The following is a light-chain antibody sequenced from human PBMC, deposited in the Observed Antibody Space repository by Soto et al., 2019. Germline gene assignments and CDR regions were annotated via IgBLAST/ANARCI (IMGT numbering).Light chain of an antibody. CDR1: QSVSSN. Sequence: EIVLTQSPATLSVSPGERDTLSCRASQSVSSNLAWYQQKPGQAPRXIIYGATKRATGIPDRFSGSGSGTDLTITISRLEAEDFEVYYCQQYGDSPRVFGQGTKVDI. V-gene: IGKV3-20*01. J-gene: IGKJ1*01. CDR3: QQYGDSPRV. CDR2: GAT.